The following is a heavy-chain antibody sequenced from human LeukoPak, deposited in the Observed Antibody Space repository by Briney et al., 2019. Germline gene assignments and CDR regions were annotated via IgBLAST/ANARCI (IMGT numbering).Heavy chain of an antibody. D-gene: IGHD3-10*01. CDR1: GGSISSSSYY. CDR2: IYYSGST. V-gene: IGHV4-39*07. Sequence: SETLSLTCTVSGGSISSSSYYWGWIRQPPGKGLEWIGSIYYSGSTYYNPSLKSRVTISVDTSKNQFSLKLSSVTAADTAVYYCARVNREGRRFGALTYFDYWGQGTLVTVSS. J-gene: IGHJ4*02. CDR3: ARVNREGRRFGALTYFDY.